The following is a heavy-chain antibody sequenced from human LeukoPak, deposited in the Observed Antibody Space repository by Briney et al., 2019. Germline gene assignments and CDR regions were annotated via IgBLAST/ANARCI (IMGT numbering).Heavy chain of an antibody. CDR1: GYTFTAYY. J-gene: IGHJ4*02. CDR2: IVTNDGGT. Sequence: ASVTVSCTASGYTFTAYYIHWVRQAPGQGLEWMGWIVTNDGGTRYAPKFQGRATMTRDTSISAAYMELSSLASDDTAVYYCARGPTQAVDYWGQGTLVTVSS. V-gene: IGHV1-2*02. CDR3: ARGPTQAVDY.